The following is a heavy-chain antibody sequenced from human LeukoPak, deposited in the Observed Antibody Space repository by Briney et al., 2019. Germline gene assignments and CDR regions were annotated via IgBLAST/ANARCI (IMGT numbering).Heavy chain of an antibody. CDR3: AKVLSWQIGNLDY. CDR1: GFTFTKYA. D-gene: IGHD1-14*01. J-gene: IGHJ4*02. V-gene: IGHV3-23*01. Sequence: GGSLRLSCVASGFTFTKYAMTWVRQAPGKGLEWVSGISGDGFTPYYADSVKGRFTISRDNSKNTVSLQVNSLGAEDTAVYYCAKVLSWQIGNLDYWGQGTLVTVSS. CDR2: ISGDGFTP.